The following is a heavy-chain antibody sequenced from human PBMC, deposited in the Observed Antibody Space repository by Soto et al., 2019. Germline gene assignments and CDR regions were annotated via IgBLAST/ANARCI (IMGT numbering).Heavy chain of an antibody. D-gene: IGHD4-17*01. Sequence: GGSLRLSCAASGFTFNIYALHWVRQAPGKGLEWVAVISFDGTKKYYSDSVKGRSTISRDNLKNTLYLQMNNLRVEDAALYFCAREDDYGYRYINYGLDVWGQGTTVTVS. J-gene: IGHJ6*02. CDR3: AREDDYGYRYINYGLDV. CDR1: GFTFNIYA. V-gene: IGHV3-30-3*01. CDR2: ISFDGTKK.